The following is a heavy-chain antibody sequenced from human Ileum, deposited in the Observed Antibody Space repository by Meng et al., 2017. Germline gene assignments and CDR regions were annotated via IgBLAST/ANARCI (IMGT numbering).Heavy chain of an antibody. CDR1: GYTFTSYY. Sequence: ASVKVSCKASGYTFTSYYIHWVRQAPGQGLEYMGIIRPSGGVTTYAQKFQGRVTMTRDTSTSTVYMELSGLTSEDTAVYYCAREPPETYYFDYWGQGALVTGAS. J-gene: IGHJ4*02. CDR2: IRPSGGVT. V-gene: IGHV1-46*01. CDR3: AREPPETYYFDY. D-gene: IGHD1-14*01.